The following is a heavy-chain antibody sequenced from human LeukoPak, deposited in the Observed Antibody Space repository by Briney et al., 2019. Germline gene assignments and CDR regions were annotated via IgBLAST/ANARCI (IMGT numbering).Heavy chain of an antibody. CDR3: AHYYYDSGGYSLDY. Sequence: SGPTLVNPTQTLTLTCTFSGFSLTTSGVGVGWIRQPPGKALEWLALIYRNDDKRYSPSLKSRLTITKDTSRNQVVLTMTNMDPVDTATYYCAHYYYDSGGYSLDYWGQGTLVTVSS. CDR2: IYRNDDK. V-gene: IGHV2-5*01. J-gene: IGHJ4*02. CDR1: GFSLTTSGVG. D-gene: IGHD3-22*01.